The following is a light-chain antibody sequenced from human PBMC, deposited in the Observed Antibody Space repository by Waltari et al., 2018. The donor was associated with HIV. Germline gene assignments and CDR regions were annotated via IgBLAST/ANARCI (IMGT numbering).Light chain of an antibody. Sequence: QSVLTQPPSASGTPGQRVSISCSGSDSNIGRNYVYCYQQVAGTAPKLLIYRDNQRPSGVSDRFSGSKSGSSASLVISGLRSEDEAAYFCAVWDDSLTGVIFGGKTKLTVL. V-gene: IGLV1-47*01. CDR2: RDN. CDR1: DSNIGRNY. CDR3: AVWDDSLTGVI. J-gene: IGLJ2*01.